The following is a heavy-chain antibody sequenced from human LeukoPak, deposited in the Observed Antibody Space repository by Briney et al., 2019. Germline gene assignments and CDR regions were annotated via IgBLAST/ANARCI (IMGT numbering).Heavy chain of an antibody. D-gene: IGHD3-22*01. CDR1: GFSLSASSVG. V-gene: IGHV2-5*01. CDR3: AHSLYSSGYSDARRGFDP. Sequence: SGPTLVKPTQTLTLTCTFSGFSLSASSVGLGWIRQPPGKALEWLALIYWNDDKRYSPSLKSRLTSTKDTSKNQVVLTMTNLYPVDTATYYCAHSLYSSGYSDARRGFDPWGQGTLVTVSS. J-gene: IGHJ5*02. CDR2: IYWNDDK.